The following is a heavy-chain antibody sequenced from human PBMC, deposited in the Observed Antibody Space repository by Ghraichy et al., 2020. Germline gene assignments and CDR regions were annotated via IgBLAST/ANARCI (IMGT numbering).Heavy chain of an antibody. J-gene: IGHJ4*02. CDR1: DGSFSGYY. Sequence: SETLSLTCAIYDGSFSGYYWNWIRQAPGKGLEWIGEITHSGKTIYNPSLKSRASLSLDTSNNHFSLKLTSVTGADTAVYYCARAPTMIVVVIDSWGQGTLVTVSS. D-gene: IGHD3-22*01. V-gene: IGHV4-34*01. CDR3: ARAPTMIVVVIDS. CDR2: ITHSGKT.